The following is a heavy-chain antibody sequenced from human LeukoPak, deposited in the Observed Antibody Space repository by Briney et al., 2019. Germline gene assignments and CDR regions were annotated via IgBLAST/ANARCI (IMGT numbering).Heavy chain of an antibody. CDR1: GGSFIGHY. J-gene: IGHJ5*02. CDR3: AQRLRGGYSSSWSNPRNNWFDP. CDR2: INHSGST. D-gene: IGHD6-13*01. Sequence: NSSETLSLTCAVYGGSFIGHYWSWIRQPPGKGLEWIGEINHSGSTNYNPSLKSRVTISVDTSKNQFSLKLSSVTAADTAVYYCAQRLRGGYSSSWSNPRNNWFDPWGQGTLVTVSS. V-gene: IGHV4-34*01.